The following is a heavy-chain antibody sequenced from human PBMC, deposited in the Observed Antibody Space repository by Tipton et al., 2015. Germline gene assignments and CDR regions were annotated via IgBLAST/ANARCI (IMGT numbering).Heavy chain of an antibody. CDR2: FFHSGNT. J-gene: IGHJ4*02. D-gene: IGHD3-9*01. CDR3: ACQDYDILTRDYQTVDY. Sequence: TLSLTCDVSGYSISSGYYWSWIRQPPGKGLEWIGSFFHSGNTFHNPSLRSRVIISVDTSKNQFSLTVTSVTAADTAVYYCACQDYDILTRDYQTVDYWGQGTLVTVSS. CDR1: GYSISSGYY. V-gene: IGHV4-38-2*01.